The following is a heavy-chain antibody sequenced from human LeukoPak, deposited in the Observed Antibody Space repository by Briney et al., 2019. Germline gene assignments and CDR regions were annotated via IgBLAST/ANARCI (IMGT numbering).Heavy chain of an antibody. CDR3: ARGETYYYDSSGYYD. Sequence: PSETLSLTCTASGGSISSYYWSWIRQPPGKGLEWIGYIYYSGSTNYNPSLKSRVTISVDTSKNQFSLKLSSVTAADTAVYYCARGETYYYDSSGYYDWGQGTMVTVSS. CDR1: GGSISSYY. V-gene: IGHV4-59*01. J-gene: IGHJ3*01. D-gene: IGHD3-22*01. CDR2: IYYSGST.